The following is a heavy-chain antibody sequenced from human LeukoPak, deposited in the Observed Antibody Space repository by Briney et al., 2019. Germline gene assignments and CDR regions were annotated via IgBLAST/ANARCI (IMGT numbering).Heavy chain of an antibody. CDR2: FYAGGSR. CDR1: GFSVSSNY. D-gene: IGHD5-12*01. J-gene: IGHJ4*02. Sequence: GGSLRLSCEASGFSVSSNYMSWVRQARGKGLEWVSVFYAGGSRQYTDSVKGRFTISRDTSKNSLYLQMNNLRPEDTAVYYCAAKGNGYTGIYLFAHWGQGTLVTVSS. V-gene: IGHV3-66*01. CDR3: AAKGNGYTGIYLFAH.